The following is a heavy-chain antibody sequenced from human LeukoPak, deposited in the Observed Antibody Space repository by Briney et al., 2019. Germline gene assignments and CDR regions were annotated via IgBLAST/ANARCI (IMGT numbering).Heavy chain of an antibody. V-gene: IGHV3-21*01. CDR1: GFTFSSYS. CDR2: ISSSSSYI. D-gene: IGHD3-16*01. CDR3: ARDRYYVPDY. J-gene: IGHJ4*02. Sequence: GGSLRLSCAASGFTFSSYSMNWVRRSPGKGLEWVSSISSSSSYIYYVDSVKGRFTISRDNAKNSLYLQMNSLRAEDTAVYYCARDRYYVPDYWGQGTLVTVSS.